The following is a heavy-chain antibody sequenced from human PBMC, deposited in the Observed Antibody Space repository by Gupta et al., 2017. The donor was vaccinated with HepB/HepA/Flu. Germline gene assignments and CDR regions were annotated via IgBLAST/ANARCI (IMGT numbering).Heavy chain of an antibody. J-gene: IGHJ4*02. Sequence: QVQLVQSGAEVKQPGASVKLSCQTSAYTFSNYYIHWMRQAPGQGLEWMGIMRPSSGNTQYAQKFRGRVTMTRDTSTSTVYMELSSLRSEDTAVYYCASGPNESYYFDYWGRGTLVTVSS. D-gene: IGHD2-8*01. CDR2: MRPSSGNT. V-gene: IGHV1-46*01. CDR1: AYTFSNYY. CDR3: ASGPNESYYFDY.